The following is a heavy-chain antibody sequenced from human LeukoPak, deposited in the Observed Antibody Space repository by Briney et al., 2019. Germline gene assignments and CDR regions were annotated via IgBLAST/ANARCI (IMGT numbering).Heavy chain of an antibody. J-gene: IGHJ4*02. CDR1: GFTFSNAW. Sequence: GGSLRLSRAASGFTFSNAWMSWVRQAPGKGLEWVGRIKSKTDGGTTGYAAPVKGRFTISRDDSKNTLYLQMNSLRAEDTAVYYCAKDTGVGYWGQGTLVTVSS. CDR3: AKDTGVGY. CDR2: IKSKTDGGTT. D-gene: IGHD4-23*01. V-gene: IGHV3-15*01.